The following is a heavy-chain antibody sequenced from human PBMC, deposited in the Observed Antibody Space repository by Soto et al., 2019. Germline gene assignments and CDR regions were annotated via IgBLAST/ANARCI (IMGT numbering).Heavy chain of an antibody. CDR1: GGSFRAFA. CDR2: IIALFGTT. J-gene: IGHJ6*02. Sequence: QVQLVQSGAEVKKPGSSVKVSCKASGGSFRAFAITWVRQAPGQGLEWVGGIIALFGTTNSAQKFHGRVTITADEPTSTAYMELSSLRSEDTAVYYCARTACSGIDCSDYIYYGMDVWGQGTAVAVSS. D-gene: IGHD2-15*01. CDR3: ARTACSGIDCSDYIYYGMDV. V-gene: IGHV1-69*01.